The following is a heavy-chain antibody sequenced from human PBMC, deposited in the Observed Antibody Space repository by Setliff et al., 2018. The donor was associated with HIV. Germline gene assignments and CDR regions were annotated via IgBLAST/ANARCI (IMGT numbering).Heavy chain of an antibody. CDR1: GFIFSSYA. CDR2: MSYDGDNK. Sequence: GGSLRLSCAASGFIFSSYAMHWVRQAPGKGLEWVAVMSYDGDNKYYADSVKGRLTISRDNSKNTLFLQMNSLRPEDTAVYYCPRDCRVGWVFTYGMDVWGQGPLVTVSS. J-gene: IGHJ6*02. D-gene: IGHD6-13*01. CDR3: PRDCRVGWVFTYGMDV. V-gene: IGHV3-30*01.